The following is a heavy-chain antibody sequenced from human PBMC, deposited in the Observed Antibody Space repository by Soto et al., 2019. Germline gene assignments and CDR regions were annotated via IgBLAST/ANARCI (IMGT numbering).Heavy chain of an antibody. D-gene: IGHD3-3*02. CDR2: ISHSGST. V-gene: IGHV4-4*02. CDR3: AARHFWSGPWTHTRLDY. J-gene: IGHJ4*01. CDR1: GDSIKSSHW. Sequence: SETLSLTGAVSGDSIKSSHWWSWVRQPPGKGLEWIGQISHSGSTNYNPSLTSRVTISVDKSKNHFSLKLTSVTAADTAVYYCAARHFWSGPWTHTRLDYWGHGSLVTVS.